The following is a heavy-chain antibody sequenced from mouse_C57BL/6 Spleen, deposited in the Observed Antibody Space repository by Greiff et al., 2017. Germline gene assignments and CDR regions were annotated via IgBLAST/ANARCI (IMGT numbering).Heavy chain of an antibody. J-gene: IGHJ4*01. Sequence: QVQLQQSGAELVRPGTSVKVSCKASGYAFTNYLIEWVKQRPGQGLEWIGVINPGSGGTNSNEKFKGKATLTADKSSSTAYFQLSSLTSEDSAVYFCARNYGSHYYARDYWGQGTSVTVSS. CDR3: ARNYGSHYYARDY. CDR1: GYAFTNYL. D-gene: IGHD1-1*01. CDR2: INPGSGGT. V-gene: IGHV1-54*01.